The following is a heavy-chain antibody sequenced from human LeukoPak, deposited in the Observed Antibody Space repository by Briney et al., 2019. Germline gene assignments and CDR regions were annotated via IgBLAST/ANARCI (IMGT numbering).Heavy chain of an antibody. V-gene: IGHV3-23*01. J-gene: IGHJ4*02. Sequence: GGSLRLSCVASGFTFTNYGMNWVRQAPGKGLEWVSGIVGSGVTTYYADSVKGRFTISRDNSKNTAYLQMDSLKTEDTAVYYCTGNYYGSGSYADFDYWGQGTLVTVSS. D-gene: IGHD3-10*01. CDR2: IVGSGVTT. CDR3: TGNYYGSGSYADFDY. CDR1: GFTFTNYG.